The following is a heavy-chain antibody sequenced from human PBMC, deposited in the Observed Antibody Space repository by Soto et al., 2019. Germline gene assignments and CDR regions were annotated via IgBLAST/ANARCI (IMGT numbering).Heavy chain of an antibody. CDR2: MNPNSGNT. J-gene: IGHJ4*02. Sequence: QVQLVQSGAEVKKPGASVKVSCKASGYTFSSYDVNWVRRATGQGLEWMAWMNPNSGNTGYAQKFQGRVTMTRNTPISTAYMERSSLSSEDTAVYYCARERSAYLAYWGPGTLVTVSS. CDR1: GYTFSSYD. CDR3: ARERSAYLAY. V-gene: IGHV1-8*01. D-gene: IGHD6-25*01.